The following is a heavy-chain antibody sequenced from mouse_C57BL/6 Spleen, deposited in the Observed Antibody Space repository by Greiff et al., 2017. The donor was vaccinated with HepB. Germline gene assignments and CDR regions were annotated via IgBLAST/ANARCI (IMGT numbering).Heavy chain of an antibody. Sequence: VQLQQPGAELVMPGASVKLSCKASGYTFTSYWMHWVKQRPGQGLAWIGEIDPSDSYTYYNQKFKGKSTLTVDKSSSPAYMQLSSLTSEDSAVYYCARSGSSGSFAYWGQGTLVTVSA. D-gene: IGHD3-2*02. J-gene: IGHJ3*01. CDR1: GYTFTSYW. CDR3: ARSGSSGSFAY. CDR2: IDPSDSYT. V-gene: IGHV1-69*01.